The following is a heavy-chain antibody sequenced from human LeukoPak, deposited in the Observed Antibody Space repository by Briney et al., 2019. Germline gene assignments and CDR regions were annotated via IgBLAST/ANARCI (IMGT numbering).Heavy chain of an antibody. J-gene: IGHJ1*01. CDR3: VRNHYYDSSGYTFRH. Sequence: SETLSLTCTVSGGSISSGSYFWSWIRQPAGKGLEWIGRIYVTGSTNYNPSLKSRVTFSVDTSKNQFSLKLRSVTVADTAVYYCVRNHYYDSSGYTFRHWGQGTLVSVSS. V-gene: IGHV4-61*10. CDR1: GGSISSGSYF. CDR2: IYVTGST. D-gene: IGHD3-22*01.